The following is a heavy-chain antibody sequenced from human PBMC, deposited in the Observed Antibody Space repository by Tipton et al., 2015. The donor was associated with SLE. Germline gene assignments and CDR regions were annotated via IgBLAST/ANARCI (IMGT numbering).Heavy chain of an antibody. V-gene: IGHV4-39*07. Sequence: LRLSCTVSGGSISSSPYFWGWIRQTPGKGLEWIGTVYYTGTTYYSPSLKSRVTISVDTSKNHFSLRLTSVTAADTAVYYCARATDWNLSPDVWGKGTTVTVSS. CDR3: ARATDWNLSPDV. CDR1: GGSISSSPYF. J-gene: IGHJ6*04. CDR2: VYYTGTT. D-gene: IGHD1-7*01.